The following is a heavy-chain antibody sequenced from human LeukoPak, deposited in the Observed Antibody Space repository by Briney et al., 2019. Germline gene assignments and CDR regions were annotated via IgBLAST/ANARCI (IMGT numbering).Heavy chain of an antibody. CDR3: AREAAKDTAMVTYAEYFDL. CDR1: GFTFSSYW. V-gene: IGHV3-7*03. J-gene: IGHJ2*01. D-gene: IGHD5-18*01. Sequence: GGSLRLSCAASGFTFSSYWMSWARQAPGRGLEWVANIKQDGSEKYYVDSVKGRFTISRDNAKSSLYLQMNSLRAEDTAVYYCAREAAKDTAMVTYAEYFDLWGRGTLVTVSS. CDR2: IKQDGSEK.